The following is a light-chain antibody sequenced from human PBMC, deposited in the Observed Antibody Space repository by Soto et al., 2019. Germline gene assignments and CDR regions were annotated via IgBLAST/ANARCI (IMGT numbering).Light chain of an antibody. V-gene: IGKV3-20*01. J-gene: IGKJ3*01. Sequence: IVLTQSPGTLSLSPGGRATLSCRASQSISSTYLAWYQQKPGQAPRLLIYGASGRATGIPDRFSGSGSGTDFTLTISRLEPEDFAVYYCQQYGSSGGITFGPGTKVEIK. CDR1: QSISSTY. CDR2: GAS. CDR3: QQYGSSGGIT.